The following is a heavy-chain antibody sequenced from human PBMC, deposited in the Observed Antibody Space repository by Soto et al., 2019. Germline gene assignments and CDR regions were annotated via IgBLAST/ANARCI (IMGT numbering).Heavy chain of an antibody. D-gene: IGHD5-12*01. CDR1: GYTFTSYG. J-gene: IGHJ6*02. CDR3: ARDIVVTRIDSGYDYYYYGMDV. V-gene: IGHV1-18*01. Sequence: QVQLVQSGAEVKKPGASVKVSCKASGYTFTSYGISWVRQAPGQGLEWMGWISAYNGNTNYAQKLQGRVTMTTDTSTRTAYVVLRSLRSDDTAEYYCARDIVVTRIDSGYDYYYYGMDVWGQGTTVTVSS. CDR2: ISAYNGNT.